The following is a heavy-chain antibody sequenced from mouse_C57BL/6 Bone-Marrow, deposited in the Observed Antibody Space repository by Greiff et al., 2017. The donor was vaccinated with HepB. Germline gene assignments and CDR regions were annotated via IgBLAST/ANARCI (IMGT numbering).Heavy chain of an antibody. J-gene: IGHJ2*01. CDR1: GYTFTSYW. CDR2: IDPSDSYT. D-gene: IGHD2-4*01. CDR3: ASGITTDFDY. Sequence: QVQLQQPGAELVKPGASVKLSCKASGYTFTSYWMQWVKQRPGPGLEWIGEIDPSDSYTNYNQKFKGKATLTVDTASSTAYMQLSSLTSEDSAVYYCASGITTDFDYWGQGTTLTVSS. V-gene: IGHV1-50*01.